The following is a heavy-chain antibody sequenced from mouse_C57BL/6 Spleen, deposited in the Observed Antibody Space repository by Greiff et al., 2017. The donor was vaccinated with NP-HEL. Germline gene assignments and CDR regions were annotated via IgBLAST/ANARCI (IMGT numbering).Heavy chain of an antibody. CDR2: IYPGDGDT. CDR1: GYAFSSSW. CDR3: ARAAQAPDWFAY. V-gene: IGHV1-82*01. Sequence: QVQLQQSGPELVKPGASVKISCKASGYAFSSSWMNWVKQRPGKGLEWIGRIYPGDGDTNYNGKFKGKATLTADKSSSTAYMQLSSLTSEDSAVYFCARAAQAPDWFAYWGKGTLVTVSA. D-gene: IGHD3-2*02. J-gene: IGHJ3*01.